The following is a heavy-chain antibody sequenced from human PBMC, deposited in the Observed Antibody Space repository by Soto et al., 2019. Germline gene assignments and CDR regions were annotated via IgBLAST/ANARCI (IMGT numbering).Heavy chain of an antibody. CDR1: GFTFSSYG. V-gene: IGHV3-33*01. CDR2: IWYDGSNK. J-gene: IGHJ3*02. D-gene: IGHD1-26*01. CDR3: ARAGWELRGDAFVI. Sequence: ESGGGVVPPGRSLRLSCAASGFTFSSYGMHWVRQAPGKGLEWVAVIWYDGSNKYYADSVKGRFTISRDNSKNTLYLQMNSLRAEDTAVYYCARAGWELRGDAFVIWGQGTMVTVSS.